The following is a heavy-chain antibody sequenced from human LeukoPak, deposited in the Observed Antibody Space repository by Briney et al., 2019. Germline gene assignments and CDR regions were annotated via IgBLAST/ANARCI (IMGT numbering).Heavy chain of an antibody. Sequence: SETLSLTCTVSGGSISSYYWSWIRQPAGKGLEWIGRIYASGNTNYNPSLKSRVTISVDTSKNLFALKLSSVTAADTAVYYCARLPYYYDSSGYYYFSFDYWGQGTLVTVSS. CDR3: ARLPYYYDSSGYYYFSFDY. CDR2: IYASGNT. V-gene: IGHV4-4*07. D-gene: IGHD3-22*01. J-gene: IGHJ4*02. CDR1: GGSISSYY.